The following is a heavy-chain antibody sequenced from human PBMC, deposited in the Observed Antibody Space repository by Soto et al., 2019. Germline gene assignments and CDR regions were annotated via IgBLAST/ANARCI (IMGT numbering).Heavy chain of an antibody. J-gene: IGHJ4*02. CDR1: GFTFSSYG. CDR3: ARGNMVDYFDY. Sequence: PGGSLRLSCAASGFTFSSYGMHWVRQAPGKGLEWVAGISHDGSKKNYVDSVKGRFTISRDSSKNTLYLEMNSLRAEDTAVYYCARGNMVDYFDYWGQGTLVTVSS. CDR2: ISHDGSKK. D-gene: IGHD3-10*01. V-gene: IGHV3-30*03.